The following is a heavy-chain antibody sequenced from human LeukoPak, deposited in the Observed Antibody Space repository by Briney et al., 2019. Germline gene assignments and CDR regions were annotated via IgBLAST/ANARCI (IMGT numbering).Heavy chain of an antibody. V-gene: IGHV3-21*01. CDR1: GFTLSIYG. J-gene: IGHJ4*02. CDR2: ISSTSTYI. CDR3: ARGGGNFDY. D-gene: IGHD2-15*01. Sequence: GGSVRLSWAPSGFTLSIYGMHWARHAPGKGLEWVSSISSTSTYISYADSVKGRFTISRDNAKNSLYLQMNSLRAEDTAVYYCARGGGNFDYWGQGTLVTVSS.